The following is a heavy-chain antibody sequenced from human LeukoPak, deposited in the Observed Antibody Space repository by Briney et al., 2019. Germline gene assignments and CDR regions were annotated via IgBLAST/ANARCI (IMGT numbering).Heavy chain of an antibody. CDR3: ARERVDSFDI. V-gene: IGHV4-59*01. CDR1: GGSISSYY. J-gene: IGHJ3*02. CDR2: IYYSGST. Sequence: KASETLSLTCTVSGGSISSYYWSWIRQPPGKGLEWIGYIYYSGSTNYNPSLKSRVTISVDTSKNQFSLKLSSVTAADTAVYYCARERVDSFDIWGQGTVVTVSS.